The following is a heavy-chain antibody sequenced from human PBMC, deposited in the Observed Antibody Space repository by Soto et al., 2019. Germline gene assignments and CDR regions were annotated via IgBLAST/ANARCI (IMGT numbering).Heavy chain of an antibody. CDR2: ISYDGSNK. CDR1: GFTFSSYA. D-gene: IGHD3-10*01. J-gene: IGHJ3*02. V-gene: IGHV3-30*15. CDR3: AKVRAVGTMVRGVMWAFDI. Sequence: GGSLRLSCAASGFTFSSYAMHWVRQAPGKGLERVAVISYDGSNKYYANSVKGRFTISRDNSKNTLYLQMGSLRAEDMAVYYCAKVRAVGTMVRGVMWAFDIWGQGTMVTVSS.